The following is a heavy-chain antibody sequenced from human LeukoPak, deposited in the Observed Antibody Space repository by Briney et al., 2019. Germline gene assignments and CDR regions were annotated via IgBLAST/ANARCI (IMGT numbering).Heavy chain of an antibody. D-gene: IGHD6-13*01. CDR1: GYTFTGYY. Sequence: ASVKVSCKASGYTFTGYYMHWVRQAPGQGLEWMGWINPNSGGTNYAQKLQGRVTMTRDTSISTAYMELSSLRSEDTAVYYCAGMYTGYSSSWLDYWGQGTLVTVSS. V-gene: IGHV1-2*02. CDR2: INPNSGGT. CDR3: AGMYTGYSSSWLDY. J-gene: IGHJ4*02.